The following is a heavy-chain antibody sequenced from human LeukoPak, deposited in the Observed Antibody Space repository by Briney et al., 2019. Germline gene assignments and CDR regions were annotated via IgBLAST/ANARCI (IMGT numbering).Heavy chain of an antibody. CDR1: GGSISSYY. J-gene: IGHJ4*02. D-gene: IGHD3-22*01. Sequence: SETLSLTCTVSGGSISSYYWSWIRQPAGEGLEWIGRLHTSGSTHYNPSLKSRVTMSVDTSKNQFSLKLSSVTAADTAVYYCARGGGYYYDSSGYYSDYWGQGTLVTVSS. V-gene: IGHV4-4*07. CDR3: ARGGGYYYDSSGYYSDY. CDR2: LHTSGST.